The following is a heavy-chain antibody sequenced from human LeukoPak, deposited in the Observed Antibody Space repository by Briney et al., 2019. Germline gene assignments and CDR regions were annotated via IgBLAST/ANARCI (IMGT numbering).Heavy chain of an antibody. CDR1: GGSISTYY. V-gene: IGHV4-59*01. Sequence: SETLSLTCSVSGGSISTYYWSWIRQPPGKGLEWIGYIYYTGTTNYNPSLRSRVTISVDTSRNQFSLRLSSVTAADTAVYYCAREDPQTTVPEGMDVWGHGTTVIVSS. CDR2: IYYTGTT. CDR3: AREDPQTTVPEGMDV. J-gene: IGHJ6*02. D-gene: IGHD4-17*01.